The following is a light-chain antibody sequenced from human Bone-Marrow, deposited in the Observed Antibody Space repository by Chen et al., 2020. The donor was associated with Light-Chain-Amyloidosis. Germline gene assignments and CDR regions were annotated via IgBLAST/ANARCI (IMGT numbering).Light chain of an antibody. Sequence: QSALTQPPSASGSPGQSITISCTRTSSDVGSDNHVSWYQQHPDKAPKLMIYEVTYRPSWVPDRFSGSKSDNTASLTISGLQTEDEADYFCSSYTITNTLVFGSGTRVTVL. CDR3: SSYTITNTLV. V-gene: IGLV2-14*01. CDR2: EVT. CDR1: SSDVGSDNH. J-gene: IGLJ1*01.